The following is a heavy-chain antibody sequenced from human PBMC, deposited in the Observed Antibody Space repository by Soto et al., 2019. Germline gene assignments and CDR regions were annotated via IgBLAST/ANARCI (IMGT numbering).Heavy chain of an antibody. CDR3: ARERAAYYDILTGYYNPYY. J-gene: IGHJ4*02. CDR1: GFTFSSYG. V-gene: IGHV3-33*01. Sequence: QVQLVESGGGVVQPGRSLRLSCAASGFTFSSYGMHWVRQAPGKGLEWVAVIWYDGSNKYYADSVKGRFTISRDNSKTTLYLQMNGLRAEDTGVYYCARERAAYYDILTGYYNPYYWGQGTLVTVSS. D-gene: IGHD3-9*01. CDR2: IWYDGSNK.